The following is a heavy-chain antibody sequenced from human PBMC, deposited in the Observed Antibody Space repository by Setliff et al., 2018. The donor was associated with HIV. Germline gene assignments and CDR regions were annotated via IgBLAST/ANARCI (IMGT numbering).Heavy chain of an antibody. CDR2: LREDGSEK. CDR3: AKDKGQKYADY. J-gene: IGHJ4*02. D-gene: IGHD3-10*01. Sequence: GGSLRLSCAASGFTFSSYWMSWVRQAPGKGLEWVAHLREDGSEKYYVDSVKGRFTISRDDSKNTLYLQMNSLRAEDTAVYYCAKDKGQKYADYWGQGTMVTVSS. V-gene: IGHV3-7*01. CDR1: GFTFSSYW.